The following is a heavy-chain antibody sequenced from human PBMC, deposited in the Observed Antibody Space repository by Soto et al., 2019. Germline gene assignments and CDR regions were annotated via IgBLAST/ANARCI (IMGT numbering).Heavy chain of an antibody. J-gene: IGHJ5*02. CDR1: GFTFSSYA. CDR3: ARDFRSAVRYNWNYDWFDP. V-gene: IGHV3-30-3*01. Sequence: PGGSLRLSCAASGFTFSSYAMHWVRQAPGKGLEWVAVISYDGSNKYYADSVKGRFTISRDNSKNTLYLQMNSLRAEDTAVYYCARDFRSAVRYNWNYDWFDPWGQGTLVTVSS. CDR2: ISYDGSNK. D-gene: IGHD1-7*01.